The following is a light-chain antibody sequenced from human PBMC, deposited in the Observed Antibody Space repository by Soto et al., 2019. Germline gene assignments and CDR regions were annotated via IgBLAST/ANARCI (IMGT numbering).Light chain of an antibody. V-gene: IGLV2-14*01. Sequence: QSVLTQPASVSGSPGQSITISCTGTSSDVGGYNYVSWYQQHPGKAPKLMIYAVSNRPSGVSNRFSDSKSGNTASLTISGLQAEDEADYYCSSYTSSSNYVFGTGTKVTVL. CDR2: AVS. CDR1: SSDVGGYNY. J-gene: IGLJ1*01. CDR3: SSYTSSSNYV.